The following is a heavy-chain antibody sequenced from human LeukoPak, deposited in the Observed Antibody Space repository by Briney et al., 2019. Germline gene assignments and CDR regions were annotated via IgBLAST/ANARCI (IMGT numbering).Heavy chain of an antibody. CDR1: GFTFNSYA. CDR3: AKGSRGSYDY. CDR2: IIDSGIST. Sequence: GGSLRLSCAASGFTFNSYAMTWVRQAPEKGLEWVSSIIDSGISTYYGDSVKGRFTISRDNSKNTLYLQMNSLRAEDTAVYYCAKGSRGSYDYWGQGTLVTVAS. V-gene: IGHV3-23*01. D-gene: IGHD1-26*01. J-gene: IGHJ4*02.